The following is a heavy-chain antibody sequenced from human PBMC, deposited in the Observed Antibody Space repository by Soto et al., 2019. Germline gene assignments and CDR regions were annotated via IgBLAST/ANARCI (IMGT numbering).Heavy chain of an antibody. D-gene: IGHD3-22*01. CDR1: GGSISSYY. Sequence: SETLSLTCTVSGGSISSYYWSWIRQHPGKGLEWIGYIYYTGSAYYNPSLKSRLTISVDMSNNQFSLKLSSVTAEDTAVYYCAREAYYYDSSGYFSKYFDSWGQGTLVTVSS. CDR3: AREAYYYDSSGYFSKYFDS. J-gene: IGHJ4*02. CDR2: IYYTGSA. V-gene: IGHV4-59*06.